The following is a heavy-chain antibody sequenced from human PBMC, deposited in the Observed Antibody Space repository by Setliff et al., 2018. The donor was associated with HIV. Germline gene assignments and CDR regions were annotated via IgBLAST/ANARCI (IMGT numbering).Heavy chain of an antibody. CDR3: ARDVPDGYYYDTTGYYPLWYFDL. V-gene: IGHV4-38-2*02. J-gene: IGHJ2*01. D-gene: IGHD3-22*01. Sequence: SETLSLTCLVFGYSITNGNYWAWIRQSPGKGLEWIGSIYSTGHTYYNPSHKSRLTMSVDTAKNRFSLNLSSVTAADTAVYYCARDVPDGYYYDTTGYYPLWYFDLWGRGTLVTVSS. CDR2: IYSTGHT. CDR1: GYSITNGNY.